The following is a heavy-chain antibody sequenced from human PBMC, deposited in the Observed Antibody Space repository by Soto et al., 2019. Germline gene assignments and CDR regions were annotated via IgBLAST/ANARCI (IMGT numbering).Heavy chain of an antibody. D-gene: IGHD1-26*01. J-gene: IGHJ3*02. CDR3: AGRPLGGAGHSLLPLWAFDI. CDR2: IYPDDSDT. V-gene: IGHV5-51*01. CDR1: GYSFTRYW. Sequence: PGESLKISCKASGYSFTRYWIGWVRQMPGKGLEWLRLIYPDDSDTRYSPSFQGHVTISADKSISTAYLQWSSLKASDTAMYYCAGRPLGGAGHSLLPLWAFDIWGQGTMVSVSS.